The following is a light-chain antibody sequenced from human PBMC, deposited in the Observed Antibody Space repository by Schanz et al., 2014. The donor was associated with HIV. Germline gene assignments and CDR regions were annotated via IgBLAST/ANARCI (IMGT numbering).Light chain of an antibody. CDR3: CSYARRSWV. CDR2: DVN. Sequence: QPVLTQPPSASGSPGQSVTISCTGTSSDIGAYNYVSWYQHHPGKAPQLIICDVNRRPSGVPDRFSGFKSGDTASLTVSGLQPDDEADYYCCSYARRSWVFGGGTKLTVL. J-gene: IGLJ3*02. V-gene: IGLV2-8*01. CDR1: SSDIGAYNY.